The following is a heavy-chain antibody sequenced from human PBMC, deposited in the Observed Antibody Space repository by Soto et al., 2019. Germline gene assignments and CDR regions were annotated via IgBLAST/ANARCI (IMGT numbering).Heavy chain of an antibody. J-gene: IGHJ3*02. CDR3: ARANIVVVVADTGNAFDI. V-gene: IGHV4-30-4*01. Sequence: QVQLQEAGPGLVKPSQTLSLTCTVSGGSITNGDYFWNWIRQSPGKGLEWIGCIYHTGTTYYNPSRRSRVSMSVDTSKNQFSLTVNSVTATDTGVYYCARANIVVVVADTGNAFDIWGQGTMVTVSS. CDR1: GGSITNGDYF. D-gene: IGHD2-15*01. CDR2: IYHTGTT.